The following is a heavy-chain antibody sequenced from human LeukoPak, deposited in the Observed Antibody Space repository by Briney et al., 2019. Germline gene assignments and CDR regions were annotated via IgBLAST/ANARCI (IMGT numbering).Heavy chain of an antibody. CDR2: IYYSGST. D-gene: IGHD4-23*01. J-gene: IGHJ2*01. Sequence: SETLSLTCTVSGGSISSYYWSWIRQPPGKGLEWIGYIYYSGSTNYNPSLKSRVTIPVDTSKNQSSLKLSSVTAADTAVYYCARRNYGGNSNWYFDLWGRGTLVTVSS. CDR1: GGSISSYY. V-gene: IGHV4-59*08. CDR3: ARRNYGGNSNWYFDL.